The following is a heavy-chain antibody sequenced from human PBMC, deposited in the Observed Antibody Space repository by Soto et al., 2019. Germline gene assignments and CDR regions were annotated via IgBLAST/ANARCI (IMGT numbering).Heavy chain of an antibody. CDR3: ARDSLDDFWTHAGY. D-gene: IGHD3-3*01. CDR1: GYTFTSYG. V-gene: IGHV1-18*01. Sequence: QVQLVQSGAEVKKPGASVKVSCKASGYTFTSYGISWVRQAPGQGLEWMGWISAYNGNTNYAQKLQGRVTMTTDTXXGTAYMELRSLRSDDTAVYYCARDSLDDFWTHAGYWGQGTLVTVSS. CDR2: ISAYNGNT. J-gene: IGHJ4*02.